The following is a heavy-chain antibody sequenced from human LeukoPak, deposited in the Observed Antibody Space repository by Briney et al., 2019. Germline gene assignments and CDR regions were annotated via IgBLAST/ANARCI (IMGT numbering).Heavy chain of an antibody. CDR2: MNTDGSTT. D-gene: IGHD3-22*01. CDR1: GFTFSSYW. V-gene: IGHV3-74*01. CDR3: TRGYTSGYFFVY. J-gene: IGHJ4*02. Sequence: PGGSQRLSCVASGFTFSSYWMHWVRQAPGKGLVWVSGMNTDGSTTRHADSVKGRFTISRDNAKNTLYLQMNSLRAEDTAVYYCTRGYTSGYFFVYWGQGTLVTVSS.